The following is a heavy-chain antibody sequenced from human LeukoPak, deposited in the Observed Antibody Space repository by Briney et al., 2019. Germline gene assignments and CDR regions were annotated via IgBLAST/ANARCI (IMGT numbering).Heavy chain of an antibody. J-gene: IGHJ4*02. CDR2: INSDGSST. CDR3: TTVTTLGPGGSFDY. D-gene: IGHD4-17*01. CDR1: GFTFSSYW. Sequence: GGSLRLSCAASGFTFSSYWMHWVRQAPGKGLVWVSRINSDGSSTFYADSVKGRFTISRDNAKNTLYLQMNSLRAEDTAVYYCTTVTTLGPGGSFDYWGQGTLVTVSS. V-gene: IGHV3-74*01.